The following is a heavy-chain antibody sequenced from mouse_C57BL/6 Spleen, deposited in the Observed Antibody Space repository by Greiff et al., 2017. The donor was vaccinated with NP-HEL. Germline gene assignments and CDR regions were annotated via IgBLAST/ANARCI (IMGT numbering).Heavy chain of an antibody. V-gene: IGHV3-1*01. J-gene: IGHJ1*03. CDR1: GYSITSGYD. CDR3: ARAYYGSSRYFDV. Sequence: VQLKESGPGMVKPSQSLSLTCTVTGYSITSGYDWHWIRHFPGNKLEWMGYISYSGSTNYNPSLKSRISITHDTSKNQFSLKLNSVTTEDTATYYCARAYYGSSRYFDVWGTGTTVTVSS. CDR2: ISYSGST. D-gene: IGHD1-1*01.